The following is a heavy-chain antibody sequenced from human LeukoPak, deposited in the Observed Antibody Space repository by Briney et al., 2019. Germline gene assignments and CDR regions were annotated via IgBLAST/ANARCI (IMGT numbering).Heavy chain of an antibody. V-gene: IGHV3-74*03. CDR1: GFTFSSYA. CDR2: SKYDGSTA. CDR3: AKSDWFDP. Sequence: GGSLRLSCAASGFTFSSYAMSWDRQAPGKGLEWVSRSKYDGSTAMYAESVKGRFTISRDNARGTLYLQMNSLRVDDTAVYYCAKSDWFDPCGRGILVTVSS. J-gene: IGHJ5*02.